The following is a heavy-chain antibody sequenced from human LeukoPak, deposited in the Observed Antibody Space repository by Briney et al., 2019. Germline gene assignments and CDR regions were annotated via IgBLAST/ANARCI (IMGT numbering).Heavy chain of an antibody. J-gene: IGHJ4*02. CDR2: ISYDGSNK. CDR3: AKDSGYSSSSFDY. D-gene: IGHD6-6*01. V-gene: IGHV3-30*18. Sequence: GGSLRLSCAASGFTFSSYGMHWVRQAPGEGLEWVAVISYDGSNKYYADSVKGRFTISRDNSKNTLYLQMNSLRAEDTAVYYCAKDSGYSSSSFDYWGQGTLVTVSS. CDR1: GFTFSSYG.